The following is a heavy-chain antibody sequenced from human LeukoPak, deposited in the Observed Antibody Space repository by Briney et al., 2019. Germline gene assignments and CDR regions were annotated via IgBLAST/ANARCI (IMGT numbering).Heavy chain of an antibody. CDR3: ANGPDGYNTY. CDR1: GYTFTSYG. CDR2: ISGYNGNT. Sequence: GASVKVSCKASGYTFTSYGISWVRQAPGQGLEWMGWISGYNGNTNYAQKLQGRVTMTTDTSTSTAYMELSSLRSEDTAMYYCANGPDGYNTYWGQGTLVTVSS. J-gene: IGHJ4*02. V-gene: IGHV1-18*01. D-gene: IGHD5-24*01.